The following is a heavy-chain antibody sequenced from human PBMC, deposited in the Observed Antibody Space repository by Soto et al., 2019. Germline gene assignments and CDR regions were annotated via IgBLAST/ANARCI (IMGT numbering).Heavy chain of an antibody. J-gene: IGHJ6*02. Sequence: GGSLRLSCAASGFTFSSYAMHWVRQAPGKGLEWVAVISYDGSNKYYADSVKGRFTISRDNSKNTLYLQMNSLRAEDTAVYYCAREAYGDRKHSGGYYYGMDVWGQGTTVTVSS. CDR1: GFTFSSYA. V-gene: IGHV3-30-3*01. CDR2: ISYDGSNK. D-gene: IGHD2-21*01. CDR3: AREAYGDRKHSGGYYYGMDV.